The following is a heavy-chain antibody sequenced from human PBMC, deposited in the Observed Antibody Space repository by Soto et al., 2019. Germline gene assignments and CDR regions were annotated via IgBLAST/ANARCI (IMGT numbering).Heavy chain of an antibody. CDR3: AKDLLVDTAMVGLFDY. V-gene: IGHV3-23*01. CDR1: GFTFSSYA. Sequence: PGGSLRLSCAASGFTFSSYAMSWVRQAPGKGLEWVSAISGSGGSTYYADSVKGRFTISRDNSKNTLYLQMNSLRAEDTAVYYCAKDLLVDTAMVGLFDYWGQGTLVTVSS. D-gene: IGHD5-18*01. CDR2: ISGSGGST. J-gene: IGHJ4*02.